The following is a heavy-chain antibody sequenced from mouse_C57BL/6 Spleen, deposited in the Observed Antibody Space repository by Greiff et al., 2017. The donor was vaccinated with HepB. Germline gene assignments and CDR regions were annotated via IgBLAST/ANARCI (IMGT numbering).Heavy chain of an antibody. V-gene: IGHV1-50*01. CDR2: IDPSDSYT. CDR3: ARPHGYDGGVDY. D-gene: IGHD2-2*01. J-gene: IGHJ2*01. Sequence: QVQLQQPGAELVKPGASVKLSCKASGYTFTSYWMQWVKQRPGQGLEWIGEIDPSDSYTNYNQKFKGKATLTVDTSSSTAYMQLSSLTSEDSAVYYCARPHGYDGGVDYWGQGTTLTVSS. CDR1: GYTFTSYW.